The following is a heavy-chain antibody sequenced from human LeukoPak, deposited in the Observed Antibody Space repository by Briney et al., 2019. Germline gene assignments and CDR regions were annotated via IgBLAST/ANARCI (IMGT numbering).Heavy chain of an antibody. CDR1: GYTFTSYG. J-gene: IGHJ6*03. V-gene: IGHV1-18*01. D-gene: IGHD6-13*01. Sequence: ASVKVSCKASGYTFTSYGISWVRQAPGQGLEWMGWISAYNGNTNYAQKLQGRVTMTTDTSTSTAYMELRSLRSDDTAVYYCARGRVSSSSWYSTYYYYFYMDVWGKGTTVTVSS. CDR2: ISAYNGNT. CDR3: ARGRVSSSSWYSTYYYYFYMDV.